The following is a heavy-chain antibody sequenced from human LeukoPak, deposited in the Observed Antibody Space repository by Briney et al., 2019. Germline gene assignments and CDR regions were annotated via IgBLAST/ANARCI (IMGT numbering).Heavy chain of an antibody. CDR2: ISYDGSNK. D-gene: IGHD5-12*01. J-gene: IGHJ4*02. CDR3: AKAPSGYEPYFGY. CDR1: GFTFSSYG. V-gene: IGHV3-30*18. Sequence: PGRSLRLSCAASGFTFSSYGMHWVRQAPGEGLEWVAVISYDGSNKYYADSVKGRFTISRDNSKNTLYLQMNSLRAEDTAVYYCAKAPSGYEPYFGYWGQGTLVTVSS.